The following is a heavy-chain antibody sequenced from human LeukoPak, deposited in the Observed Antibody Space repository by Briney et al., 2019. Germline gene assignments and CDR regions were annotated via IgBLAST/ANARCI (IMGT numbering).Heavy chain of an antibody. CDR2: IDKGGDI. V-gene: IGHV3-13*01. Sequence: PVGSLRLSCAPSVFSSTIYNFHWVRHVTGGGLEWVSGIDKGGDIYYANSVKGRFTTSRENARSSVYLQMNSLRVGDTAVYYCTRGAAGFDIWGQGTMVIVAS. CDR3: TRGAAGFDI. CDR1: VFSSTIYN. J-gene: IGHJ3*02.